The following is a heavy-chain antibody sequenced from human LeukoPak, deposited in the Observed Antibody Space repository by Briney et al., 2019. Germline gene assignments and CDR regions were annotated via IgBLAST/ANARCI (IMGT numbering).Heavy chain of an antibody. D-gene: IGHD6-19*01. V-gene: IGHV1-69*06. CDR3: ARDRPGYSSGWYSDY. CDR1: GGTFSSYA. Sequence: EASVKASCKASGGTFSSYAISWVRQAPGQGLEWMGGIIPIFGTANYAQKFQGRVTITADKSTSTAYMELSSLRSEDTAVYYCARDRPGYSSGWYSDYWGQGTLVTVSS. J-gene: IGHJ4*02. CDR2: IIPIFGTA.